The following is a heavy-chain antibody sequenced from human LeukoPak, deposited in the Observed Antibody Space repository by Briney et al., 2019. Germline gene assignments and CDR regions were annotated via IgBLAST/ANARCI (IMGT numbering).Heavy chain of an antibody. CDR3: SGGSFYDY. CDR1: GFTFSRYS. D-gene: IGHD1-26*01. V-gene: IGHV3-48*04. Sequence: GGSLRLSCVASGFTFSRYSMDWVRQAPGKGLEWVSYISSSSSTIHYADSVKGRFTISRDNAKNAVYLQKDSLRAEDTAVYYCSGGSFYDYWGQGNLVTVSS. J-gene: IGHJ4*02. CDR2: ISSSSSTI.